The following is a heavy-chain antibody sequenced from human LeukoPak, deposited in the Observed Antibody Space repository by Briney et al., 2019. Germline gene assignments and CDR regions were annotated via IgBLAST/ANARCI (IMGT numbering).Heavy chain of an antibody. CDR1: GYSFTDYW. Sequence: GESLKISCKDSGYSFTDYWIGWVRQMPGKGLEWMGIIHSADSNTKYSPSFQGQVTISADKSISTAYLQWSGLKASDTAMYYCAGARHGDYRWDYWGQGTLVTVSS. CDR3: AGARHGDYRWDY. V-gene: IGHV5-51*01. J-gene: IGHJ4*02. D-gene: IGHD4-17*01. CDR2: IHSADSNT.